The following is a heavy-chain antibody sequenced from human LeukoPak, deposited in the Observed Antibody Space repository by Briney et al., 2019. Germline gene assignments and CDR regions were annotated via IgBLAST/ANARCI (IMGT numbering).Heavy chain of an antibody. CDR2: IYYSGST. CDR3: AKRTYSNYWFDP. J-gene: IGHJ5*02. V-gene: IGHV4-39*07. CDR1: GGSISGSSYY. Sequence: SETLSLTCTVSGGSISGSSYYWGWIRQPPGKGLEWIGSIYYSGSTYYNPSLKSRVTISVDTSKNQFSLKLSSVTAADTAVYYCAKRTYSNYWFDPWGQGTLVTVSS. D-gene: IGHD4-11*01.